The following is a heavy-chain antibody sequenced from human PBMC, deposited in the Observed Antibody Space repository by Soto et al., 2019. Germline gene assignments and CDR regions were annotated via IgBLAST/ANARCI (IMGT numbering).Heavy chain of an antibody. J-gene: IGHJ3*02. V-gene: IGHV5-51*01. D-gene: IGHD6-13*01. CDR1: GYNFNRYW. Sequence: GESLKISGKGSGYNFNRYWIGWVRQMPGKGLEWMGVIYPGDSDTRYSPSLQGQVTISADKSSSAAYLQWSSLQASDTATYYCARSLVNGTYEAFDIWGQGTMVTVSS. CDR2: IYPGDSDT. CDR3: ARSLVNGTYEAFDI.